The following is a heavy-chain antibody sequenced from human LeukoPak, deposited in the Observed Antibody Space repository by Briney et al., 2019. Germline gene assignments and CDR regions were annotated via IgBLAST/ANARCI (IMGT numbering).Heavy chain of an antibody. CDR3: ARVSITGNAFDI. V-gene: IGHV4-39*01. Sequence: SETLSLTCTVSGDSISSSSYYWGWIRQPPGKGLEWIGSIYYSGSTYYNPSLKSRVTISVDTSKNQFSLKLSSVTAADTAVYYCARVSITGNAFDIWGQGTMVTVSS. CDR1: GDSISSSSYY. CDR2: IYYSGST. D-gene: IGHD1-20*01. J-gene: IGHJ3*02.